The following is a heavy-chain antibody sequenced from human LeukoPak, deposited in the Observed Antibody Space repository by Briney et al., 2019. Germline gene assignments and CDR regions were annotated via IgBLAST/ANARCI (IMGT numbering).Heavy chain of an antibody. CDR3: ARDNRFRGIAAVY. Sequence: TGRSLRLSCAASGFTFSSYAMHWVRQAPGKGLEWVAVISYDGSNKYYADSVKGRFTISRDNSKNPLYLQMNRLRAEDTAVYYCARDNRFRGIAAVYWGQGTLVTVSS. D-gene: IGHD6-13*01. CDR2: ISYDGSNK. J-gene: IGHJ4*02. V-gene: IGHV3-30*04. CDR1: GFTFSSYA.